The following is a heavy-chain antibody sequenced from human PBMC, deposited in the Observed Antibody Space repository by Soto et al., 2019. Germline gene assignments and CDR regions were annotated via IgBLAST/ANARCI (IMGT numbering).Heavy chain of an antibody. CDR1: NYSISSGYH. CDR3: VRGKVNFDF. J-gene: IGHJ4*02. Sequence: PSETLSLTCIVSNYSISSGYHWGWIRQPPGKGLEGIGTIYQSGNTYQNPSLKSRVILSIDTSKNQFSLNLRNVTAADTAVYYCVRGKVNFDFWGKGILVTASS. V-gene: IGHV4-38-2*02. CDR2: IYQSGNT.